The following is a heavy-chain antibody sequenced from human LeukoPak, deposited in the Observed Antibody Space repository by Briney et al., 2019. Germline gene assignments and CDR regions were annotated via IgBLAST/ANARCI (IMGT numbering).Heavy chain of an antibody. V-gene: IGHV4-59*08. CDR3: ARQRTGTTILVYYCYYMDV. CDR2: IYYSGST. CDR1: GGSISSYY. D-gene: IGHD1-7*01. J-gene: IGHJ6*03. Sequence: SETLSLTCTVSGGSISSYYWSWIRQPPGKGLEWIGYIYYSGSTNYNPSLKSRVTISVDTSKNQFSLKLSSVTAADTAVYYCARQRTGTTILVYYCYYMDVWGKGTTVTVSS.